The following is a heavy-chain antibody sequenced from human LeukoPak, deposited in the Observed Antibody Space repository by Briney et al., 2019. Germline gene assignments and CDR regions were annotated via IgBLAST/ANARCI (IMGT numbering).Heavy chain of an antibody. J-gene: IGHJ4*02. CDR2: ISSSSSTI. Sequence: GGSLRLSCAASGFTFSSYSKNWVRQAPGKGLEWVSYISSSSSTIYYADSVKGRFTISRDNAKNSLYLQMNSLRAEDTAVYYCARCAYSYGKGLFDYWGQGTLVTVSS. CDR1: GFTFSSYS. D-gene: IGHD5-18*01. V-gene: IGHV3-48*04. CDR3: ARCAYSYGKGLFDY.